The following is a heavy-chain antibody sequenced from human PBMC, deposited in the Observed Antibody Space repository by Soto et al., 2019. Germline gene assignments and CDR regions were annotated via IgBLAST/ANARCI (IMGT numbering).Heavy chain of an antibody. CDR2: IIPIFGTA. D-gene: IGHD2-8*01. CDR1: GGTFSSYA. CDR3: ARDPGYCTNGVCPYYYYGMDV. J-gene: IGHJ6*02. Sequence: QVQLVQSGAEVKKPGSSVKVSCKASGGTFSSYAISWVRQAPGQGLEWMGGIIPIFGTANYAQKFQGRVTITADESTSPAYMELSSLRSEDTAVYYCARDPGYCTNGVCPYYYYGMDVWGQGTTVTVSS. V-gene: IGHV1-69*01.